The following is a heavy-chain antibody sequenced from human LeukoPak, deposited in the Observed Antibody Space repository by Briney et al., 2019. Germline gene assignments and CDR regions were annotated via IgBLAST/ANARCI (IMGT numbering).Heavy chain of an antibody. CDR1: GFTFDDYG. Sequence: GGSLRLSCAASGFTFDDYGMSWVRQAPGKGLEWVSGINWNGGSTGYADSVKGRFTISRDSAKNSLYLQMNSLRAEDTALYYCARRAYSTFYYYYYMDVWGKGTTVTVSS. V-gene: IGHV3-20*04. J-gene: IGHJ6*03. CDR2: INWNGGST. D-gene: IGHD4-11*01. CDR3: ARRAYSTFYYYYYMDV.